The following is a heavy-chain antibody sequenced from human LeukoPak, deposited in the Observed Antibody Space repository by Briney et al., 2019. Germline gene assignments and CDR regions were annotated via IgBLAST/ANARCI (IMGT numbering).Heavy chain of an antibody. J-gene: IGHJ4*02. CDR3: VSGISLSHWHYFDY. CDR2: ISAGSDNT. CDR1: GYTFTNYA. D-gene: IGHD2-21*01. Sequence: ASVKVSCKASGYTFTNYAMHWVRQAPGQRIEWMGWISAGSDNTKYSQEFQGRVTITRDTSATTAYMELSGLRSEDTALYYCVSGISLSHWHYFDYWGQGTLVTVSS. V-gene: IGHV1-3*01.